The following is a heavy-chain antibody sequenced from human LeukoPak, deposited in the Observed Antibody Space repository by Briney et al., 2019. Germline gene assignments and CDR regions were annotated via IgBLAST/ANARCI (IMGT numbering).Heavy chain of an antibody. CDR2: LSYDGSNK. V-gene: IGHV3-30*04. CDR1: GFTFSSYA. Sequence: GGSLRLSCAASGFTFSSYAMHWVRQAPGKGLEWVAVLSYDGSNKYYADSVKGRFTISRDNSKNTLFLQMNSLRTEDTAVYYCAKDGPPYSSSWHYYFDYWGQGTLVTVSS. CDR3: AKDGPPYSSSWHYYFDY. J-gene: IGHJ4*02. D-gene: IGHD6-13*01.